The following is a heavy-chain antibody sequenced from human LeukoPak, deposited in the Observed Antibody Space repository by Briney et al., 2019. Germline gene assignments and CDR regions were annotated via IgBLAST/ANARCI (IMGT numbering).Heavy chain of an antibody. CDR1: GYSISSGYY. CDR3: TKGPASYYYYVDV. Sequence: SETLSLTCTVSGYSISSGYYWGWIRQPPGKGLEWIGNIYHSGSTYYNPSLKSRVTISVDTSKSQFSLKVSSVTAADTAVYYCTKGPASYYYYVDVWGKGTTVTVSS. CDR2: IYHSGST. J-gene: IGHJ6*03. V-gene: IGHV4-38-2*02.